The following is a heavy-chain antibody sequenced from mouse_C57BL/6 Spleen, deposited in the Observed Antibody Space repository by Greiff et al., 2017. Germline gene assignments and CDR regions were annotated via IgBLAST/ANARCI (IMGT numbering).Heavy chain of an antibody. D-gene: IGHD1-1*01. Sequence: VQLQQSGAELVKPGASVKISCKASGYAFSSYWMNWVKQRPGKGLEWIGQIYPGDGDTNYNGKFKGKATLTADKSSSTAYMQLSSLTSEDSAVYFCARFTTVVATDYWGQGTSVTVSS. V-gene: IGHV1-80*01. CDR1: GYAFSSYW. J-gene: IGHJ4*01. CDR2: IYPGDGDT. CDR3: ARFTTVVATDY.